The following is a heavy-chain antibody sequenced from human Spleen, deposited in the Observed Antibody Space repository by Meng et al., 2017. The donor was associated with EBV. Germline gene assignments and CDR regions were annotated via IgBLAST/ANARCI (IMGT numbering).Heavy chain of an antibody. CDR3: ANSFGDYEVYFDQ. V-gene: IGHV1-69*06. J-gene: IGHJ4*02. CDR1: GVSFRRFV. CDR2: ITVILGTA. D-gene: IGHD4-17*01. Sequence: VSLVQAGAEVRVPGSALEVSYTASGVSFRRFVCNWVRQAPGQGLEWMGGITVILGTANYAQKFQGRVTITADKSTRTAYMEVSSLRSEDTAVYYCANSFGDYEVYFDQWGQGTLVTVSS.